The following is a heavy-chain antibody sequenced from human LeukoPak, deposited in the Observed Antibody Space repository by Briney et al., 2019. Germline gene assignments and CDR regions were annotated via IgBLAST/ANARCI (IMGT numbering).Heavy chain of an antibody. CDR3: AKSQYSSSWFDY. V-gene: IGHV4-59*01. J-gene: IGHJ4*02. CDR1: GGSISSYY. Sequence: SETLSLTCTDSGGSISSYYWSWIRQPPGTGLEWIGYIYYSGSTNYNPSLKSRVTISVDTSKNQFSLKLSSVTAADTAVYYCAKSQYSSSWFDYWGQGTLVTVSS. CDR2: IYYSGST. D-gene: IGHD6-13*01.